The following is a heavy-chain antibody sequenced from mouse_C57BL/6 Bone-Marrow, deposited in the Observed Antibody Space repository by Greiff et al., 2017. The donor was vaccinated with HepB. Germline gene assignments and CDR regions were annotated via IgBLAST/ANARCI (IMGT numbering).Heavy chain of an antibody. CDR2: IDPSDSYT. CDR3: ARKEVYDGYPYAMDY. J-gene: IGHJ4*01. V-gene: IGHV1-59*01. CDR1: GYTFTSYW. Sequence: VQLQQPGAERVRPGTSVKLSCKASGYTFTSYWMHWVKQRPGQGLEWIGVIDPSDSYTNYNQKFKGKATLTVDTSSSTAYMQLSSLTSEDSAVYYCARKEVYDGYPYAMDYWGQGTSVTVSS. D-gene: IGHD2-3*01.